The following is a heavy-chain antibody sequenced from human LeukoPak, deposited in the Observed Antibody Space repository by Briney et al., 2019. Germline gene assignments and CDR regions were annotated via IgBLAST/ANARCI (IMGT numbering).Heavy chain of an antibody. CDR3: ASRRYPPDFGDYSDTFDF. V-gene: IGHV5-51*01. CDR2: IYPGDSDT. D-gene: IGHD4-17*01. J-gene: IGHJ3*01. Sequence: GESLRISCKGSGYSFTNYWIGWVRQMPGKGLEWMGIIYPGDSDTRYSPSFQGQVTISADKSISTAYLQWNSLKASDTAMYHCASRRYPPDFGDYSDTFDFWGQGTMVTVSS. CDR1: GYSFTNYW.